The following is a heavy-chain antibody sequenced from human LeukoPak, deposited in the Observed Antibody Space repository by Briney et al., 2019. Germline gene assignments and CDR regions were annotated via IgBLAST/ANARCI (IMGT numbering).Heavy chain of an antibody. CDR1: GFTVSSNY. D-gene: IGHD3-3*01. Sequence: GGSLRLSCAASGFTVSSNYMSWVRQAPGKGLEWVSVIYSGGSTYYADSVKGRFIISRDNSKNTLYLQMNSLRAEDTAVYYCARDWSWSGYYKGLAVDYWGQGTLVTVSS. CDR2: IYSGGST. V-gene: IGHV3-66*02. CDR3: ARDWSWSGYYKGLAVDY. J-gene: IGHJ4*02.